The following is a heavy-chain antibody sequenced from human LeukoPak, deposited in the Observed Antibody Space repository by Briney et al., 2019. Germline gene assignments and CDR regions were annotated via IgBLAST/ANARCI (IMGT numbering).Heavy chain of an antibody. CDR1: GFTFSSYA. CDR2: ISGSGGST. V-gene: IGHV3-23*01. D-gene: IGHD3-22*01. Sequence: GGSLRLSCAASGFTFSSYAMSWVRQAPGKGLEWVPAISGSGGSTYYADSVQGRFAISRDNSKNALYLQVNSLRAEDTAVYYCAKDGFTYYYDTSGYYLADWGQGTLVTVSS. CDR3: AKDGFTYYYDTSGYYLAD. J-gene: IGHJ4*02.